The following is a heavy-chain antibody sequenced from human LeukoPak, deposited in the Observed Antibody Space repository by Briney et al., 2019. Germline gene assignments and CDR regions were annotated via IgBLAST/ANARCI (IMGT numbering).Heavy chain of an antibody. V-gene: IGHV3-23*01. D-gene: IGHD6-13*01. CDR3: ASGTPYRDSWWVY. CDR1: GFTFTSYA. J-gene: IGHJ4*02. CDR2: ISGSGANT. Sequence: GGSLRLSCAASGFTFTSYAMSWVRQAPGKGLEWVSTISGSGANTYYADSVKGRFTISRDNSNNTLFLQMNSLRAEDTAVYYCASGTPYRDSWWVYWGQGTLVTVSS.